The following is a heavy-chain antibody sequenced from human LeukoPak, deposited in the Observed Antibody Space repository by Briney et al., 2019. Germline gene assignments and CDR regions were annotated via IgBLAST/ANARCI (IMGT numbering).Heavy chain of an antibody. CDR3: AKDFISSGYYPRVAFDI. J-gene: IGHJ3*02. V-gene: IGHV3-30*02. Sequence: GGSLRLSCAASGFTLSSYGMHWVRQAPGKGLEWVAVIWYDGSNKYYADSVKGRFTISRDNSKNTLYLQMNSLRAEDTAVYYCAKDFISSGYYPRVAFDIWGQGTMVTVSS. D-gene: IGHD3-22*01. CDR2: IWYDGSNK. CDR1: GFTLSSYG.